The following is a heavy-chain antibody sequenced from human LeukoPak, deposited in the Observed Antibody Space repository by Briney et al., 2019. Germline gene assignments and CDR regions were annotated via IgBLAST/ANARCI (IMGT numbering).Heavy chain of an antibody. CDR3: AAEDDFLTGHYDFDY. CDR2: IVIANGNT. D-gene: IGHD3-9*01. V-gene: IGHV1-58*01. Sequence: SVKVSCKASGFTFARSAVQWVRQARGQRPEWIGWIVIANGNTNYAQKFQERLTITRDMSTSTAYMELSSLRSEDTAVYYCAAEDDFLTGHYDFDYWGQGTVVTVSS. CDR1: GFTFARSA. J-gene: IGHJ4*02.